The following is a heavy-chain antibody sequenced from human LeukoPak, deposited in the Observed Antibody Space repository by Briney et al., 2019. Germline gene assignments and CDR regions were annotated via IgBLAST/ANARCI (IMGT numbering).Heavy chain of an antibody. Sequence: SQTLSLTCTVSGGSISSGDYYWSWIRQPPGKGLEWIGYIYYSGSTYYNPSLKSRVTISVDTSKNQFSLKLSSVTAADTAVYYRARVEEDYYDSSGLDYWGQGTLVTVSS. J-gene: IGHJ4*02. CDR1: GGSISSGDYY. CDR2: IYYSGST. CDR3: ARVEEDYYDSSGLDY. D-gene: IGHD3-22*01. V-gene: IGHV4-30-4*01.